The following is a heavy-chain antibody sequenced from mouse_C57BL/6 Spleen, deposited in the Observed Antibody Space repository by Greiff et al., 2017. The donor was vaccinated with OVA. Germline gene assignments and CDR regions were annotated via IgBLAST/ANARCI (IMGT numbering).Heavy chain of an antibody. D-gene: IGHD1-1*01. CDR1: GFSFNTYA. V-gene: IGHV10-1*01. CDR3: VRHGNYGSSSYAMDY. CDR2: IRSKSNNYAT. J-gene: IGHJ4*01. Sequence: EVHLVESGGGLVQPKGSLKLSCAASGFSFNTYAMNWVRQAPGKGLEWVARIRSKSNNYATYYAESVKDRFTISRDDSESMLYLQMNNLKTEDTAMYYCVRHGNYGSSSYAMDYWGQGTSVTVSS.